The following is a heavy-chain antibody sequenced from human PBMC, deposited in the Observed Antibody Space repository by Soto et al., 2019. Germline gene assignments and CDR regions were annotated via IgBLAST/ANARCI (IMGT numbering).Heavy chain of an antibody. CDR3: AKGSPEYYDFWSGYPMDY. Sequence: GASVKVSCKASGGTFSSYTISWVRQAPGQGLEWMGRIIPILGIANYAQKFQGRVTITADKSTSTAYMELSSLRSEDTAVYYCAKGSPEYYDFWSGYPMDYSGQAILVTVSS. CDR2: IIPILGIA. D-gene: IGHD3-3*01. CDR1: GGTFSSYT. V-gene: IGHV1-69*02. J-gene: IGHJ4*02.